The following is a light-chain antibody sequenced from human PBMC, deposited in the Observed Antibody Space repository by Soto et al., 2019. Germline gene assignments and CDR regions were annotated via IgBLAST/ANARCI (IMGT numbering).Light chain of an antibody. J-gene: IGKJ5*01. CDR3: QQGYSSAIT. Sequence: DIQMTQCKSSLSASLGDTVTITCRASQSIGKHLNWYQQKPGKAPKFLIYSVSSLQSGVPSRFSGSGSGTDFTLTINSLQPEDFATYYCQQGYSSAITFGQGTRLEIK. CDR1: QSIGKH. CDR2: SVS. V-gene: IGKV1-39*01.